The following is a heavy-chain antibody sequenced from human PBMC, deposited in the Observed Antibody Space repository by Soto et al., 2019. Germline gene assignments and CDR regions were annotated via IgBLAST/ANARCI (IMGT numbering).Heavy chain of an antibody. CDR1: GPTFTSSA. J-gene: IGHJ6*02. V-gene: IGHV1-58*01. D-gene: IGHD2-8*01. CDR3: AADAPMVYVGYYYGMDV. CDR2: IVVGSGNT. Sequence: QMQLVQSGPEVKKPGTSVKVSCKASGPTFTSSAVQWVRQARGQRLEWIGWIVVGSGNTNYAQKCQERVTITRDMATSTAYMELSSPRSEDTAVYYCAADAPMVYVGYYYGMDVWGQGTTVTVSS.